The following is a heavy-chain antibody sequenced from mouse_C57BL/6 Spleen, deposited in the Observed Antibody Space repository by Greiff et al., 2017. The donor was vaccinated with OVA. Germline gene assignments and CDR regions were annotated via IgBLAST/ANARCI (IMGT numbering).Heavy chain of an antibody. Sequence: EVKLQESGGDLVKPGGSLKLSCAASGFTFSSYGMSWVRQTPDKRLEWVATISSGGSYTYYPDSVKGRFTISRDNAKNTLYLQMSSLKSEDTAMYYCARHGDYDGEYYFDYWGQGTTLTVSS. CDR3: ARHGDYDGEYYFDY. CDR2: ISSGGSYT. J-gene: IGHJ2*01. V-gene: IGHV5-6*01. CDR1: GFTFSSYG. D-gene: IGHD2-4*01.